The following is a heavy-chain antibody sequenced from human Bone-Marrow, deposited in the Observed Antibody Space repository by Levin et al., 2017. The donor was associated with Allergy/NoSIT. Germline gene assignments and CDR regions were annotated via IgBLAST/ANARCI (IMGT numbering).Heavy chain of an antibody. D-gene: IGHD1-20*01. Sequence: GGSLRLSCAASDFIFGSYWMHWVRQVPGQGLVWVSRINADGSITSYADSVKGRFTISRDNAKTTVSLQMNGLRDEDTAVYYCVRESYDWNAYSFDSWGQGTLVTVSS. J-gene: IGHJ4*02. V-gene: IGHV3-74*01. CDR3: VRESYDWNAYSFDS. CDR1: DFIFGSYW. CDR2: INADGSIT.